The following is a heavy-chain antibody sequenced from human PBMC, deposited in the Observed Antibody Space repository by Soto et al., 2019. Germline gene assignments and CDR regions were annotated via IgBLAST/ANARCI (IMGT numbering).Heavy chain of an antibody. J-gene: IGHJ6*02. CDR1: GFTFSSYS. CDR2: ISSSSSYI. D-gene: IGHD3-3*01. Sequence: PGGSLRLSCAASGFTFSSYSMNWVRQAPGKGLEWVSSISSSSSYIYYADSVKGRFTISRDNSKNTLYLQMSSLRAEDTAVYYCVKDRLRFLEWLSYGMDVWGQGTTVTVSS. CDR3: VKDRLRFLEWLSYGMDV. V-gene: IGHV3-21*01.